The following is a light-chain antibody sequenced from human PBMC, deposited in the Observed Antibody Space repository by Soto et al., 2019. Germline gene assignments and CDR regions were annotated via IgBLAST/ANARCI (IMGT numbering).Light chain of an antibody. CDR2: EVS. CDR3: QSCDSTLSGCF. J-gene: IGLJ1*01. Sequence: QSALTQPASVSGSPGQSITISCTGTSSDVGDYDYVSWYQQHPGKAPKLMIYEVSNRPSGVSNRFSGSKSGNTASLTISGLQAEDAADYYCQSCDSTLSGCFFGTGTKLTVL. V-gene: IGLV2-14*01. CDR1: SSDVGDYDY.